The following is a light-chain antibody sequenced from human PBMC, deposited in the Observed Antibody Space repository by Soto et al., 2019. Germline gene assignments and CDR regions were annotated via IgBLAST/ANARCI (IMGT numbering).Light chain of an antibody. CDR1: QTVTSSY. CDR3: QQYGSSPRT. V-gene: IGKV3-20*01. Sequence: EVVLPQSPGTLSLSPGERATLSCRASQTVTSSYLAWYQQKPGQAPRLLIYGASSRATGIPDRFSGSESGTDFTLTISRLEPEDFAVYYCQQYGSSPRTFGQGTKVDI. J-gene: IGKJ1*01. CDR2: GAS.